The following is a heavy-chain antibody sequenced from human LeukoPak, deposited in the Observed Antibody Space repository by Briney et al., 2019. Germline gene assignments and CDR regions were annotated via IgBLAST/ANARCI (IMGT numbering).Heavy chain of an antibody. V-gene: IGHV3-21*04. CDR1: GFTFSSYS. CDR2: ISGSSRYM. D-gene: IGHD1-26*01. Sequence: GGSLRLSCAASGFTFSSYSMNRVRQAPGKGLEWVSSISGSSRYMYYADSAKGRFTISRDNAKNSLHLQMNSLRAEDTAVYYCAKDPVEWQPNHLDYWGQGTLVTVSS. J-gene: IGHJ4*02. CDR3: AKDPVEWQPNHLDY.